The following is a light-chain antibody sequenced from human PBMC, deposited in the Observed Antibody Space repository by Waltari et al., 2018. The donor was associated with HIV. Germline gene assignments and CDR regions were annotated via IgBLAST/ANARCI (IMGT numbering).Light chain of an antibody. Sequence: QSALTQPRSVSGSPGQSVTISCTGTSSDVGGYNYVSWYQQHPGKAPKLMIYDVSKRPAVDPERVSGSRAGIAGSLTVSGREAEDEADYYGCSCAGSYAVYVCGPRTKVTV. V-gene: IGLV2-11*01. CDR1: SSDVGGYNY. J-gene: IGLJ1*01. CDR3: CSCAGSYAVYV. CDR2: DVS.